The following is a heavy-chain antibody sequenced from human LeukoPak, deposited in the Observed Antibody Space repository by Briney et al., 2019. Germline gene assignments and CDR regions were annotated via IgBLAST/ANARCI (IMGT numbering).Heavy chain of an antibody. J-gene: IGHJ4*02. V-gene: IGHV4-59*08. CDR2: IYNSVTT. CDR1: GGSIRGYY. D-gene: IGHD3-10*01. Sequence: SETLSLTCTVSGGSIRGYYWSWIRQPPGKRLEWIAYIYNSVTTNYNPSLKSRLTISVDTSENQISLKLNSVTAADTAVYYGARHGPADSRSYPLDYWGQGTLVTVSS. CDR3: ARHGPADSRSYPLDY.